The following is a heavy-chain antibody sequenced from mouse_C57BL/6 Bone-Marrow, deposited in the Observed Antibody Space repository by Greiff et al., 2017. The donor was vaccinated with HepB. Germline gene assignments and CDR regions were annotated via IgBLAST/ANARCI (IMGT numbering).Heavy chain of an antibody. Sequence: DVKLVESGGGLVQPGGSLKLSCAASGFTFSDYYMYWVRQTPEKRLEWVAYISNGGGSTYYPDTVKGRFTISRDNAKNTLYLQMSRLKSEDTAMYYCARHENYYGSSLYYAMDYWGQGTSVTVSS. CDR3: ARHENYYGSSLYYAMDY. J-gene: IGHJ4*01. D-gene: IGHD1-1*01. CDR1: GFTFSDYY. CDR2: ISNGGGST. V-gene: IGHV5-12*01.